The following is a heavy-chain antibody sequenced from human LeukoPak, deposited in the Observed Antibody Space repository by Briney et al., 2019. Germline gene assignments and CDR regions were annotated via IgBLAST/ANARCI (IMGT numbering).Heavy chain of an antibody. CDR1: GFTFSSYW. V-gene: IGHV3-7*01. J-gene: IGHJ4*02. Sequence: GSLRLSCAASGFTFSSYWMSWVRQAPGKGLEWVANIKQDGSEKYYVDSVKGRFTISRDNAKNSLYLQMNSLRAEDTAVYYCARRASSLYYYDSSGPRGVYFDYWGQGTLVTVSS. CDR3: ARRASSLYYYDSSGPRGVYFDY. D-gene: IGHD3-22*01. CDR2: IKQDGSEK.